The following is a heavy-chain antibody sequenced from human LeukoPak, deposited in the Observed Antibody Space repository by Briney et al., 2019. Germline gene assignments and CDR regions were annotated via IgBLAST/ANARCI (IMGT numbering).Heavy chain of an antibody. Sequence: GASVKVSCKASGGTFSSYAISWVRQAPGQGLEWMGIINPSGGSTSYAQKFQGRVTMTRDTSTSTVYMELSSLRSEDTAVYYCARDRFEQLVRWWFDPWGQGTLVTVSS. V-gene: IGHV1-46*01. D-gene: IGHD6-13*01. CDR1: GGTFSSYA. CDR2: INPSGGST. CDR3: ARDRFEQLVRWWFDP. J-gene: IGHJ5*02.